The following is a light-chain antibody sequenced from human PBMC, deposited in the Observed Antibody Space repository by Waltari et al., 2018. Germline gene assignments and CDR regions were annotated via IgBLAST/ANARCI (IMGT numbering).Light chain of an antibody. V-gene: IGLV2-14*01. CDR2: EVS. J-gene: IGLJ1*01. CDR3: SSYTTSSAPGV. Sequence: QSALTQPASVSGSPGQSITISCSGTDSDVGAYDFVSWYQQHPGKDPHLILYEVSNRPARIAMRYAAAEAGNTASLTSSGRQAEDGGECYCSSYTTSSAPGVFGTGPRVTGL. CDR1: DSDVGAYDF.